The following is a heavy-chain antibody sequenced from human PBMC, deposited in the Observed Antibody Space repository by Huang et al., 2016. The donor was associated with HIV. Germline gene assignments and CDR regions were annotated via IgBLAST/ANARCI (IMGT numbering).Heavy chain of an antibody. CDR3: VRDPRIQSWLNYFDY. CDR1: GFTFSSYW. J-gene: IGHJ4*02. CDR2: INREGSSS. D-gene: IGHD3-22*01. V-gene: IGHV3-74*01. Sequence: EVQLVESGGGLVQPGGSLRLSCAASGFTFSSYWMHWVRQAPGKGVVWCSRINREGSSSGYADSGKGRFTISRDNAKNTLYLQMNSLRAEDTAVYYCVRDPRIQSWLNYFDYWGQGTLVSVSS.